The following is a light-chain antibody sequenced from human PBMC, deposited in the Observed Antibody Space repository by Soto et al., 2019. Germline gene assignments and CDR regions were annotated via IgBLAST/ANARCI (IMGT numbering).Light chain of an antibody. CDR2: GAS. CDR3: QRYITWPPSL. J-gene: IGKJ2*01. CDR1: QSVSSN. Sequence: EIVMTQSPATLSVSPGERATLSCRASQSVSSNLAWYQQKPGQAPRLLIYGASTRATGIPARFGGSGSGTKSPSTSSGLHFEDLEFYYCQRYITWPPSLFGRGTKLGIK. V-gene: IGKV3-15*01.